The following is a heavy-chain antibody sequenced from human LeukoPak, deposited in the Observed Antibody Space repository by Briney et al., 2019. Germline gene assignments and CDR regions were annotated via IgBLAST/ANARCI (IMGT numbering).Heavy chain of an antibody. CDR2: IDPNSGGT. D-gene: IGHD3-3*01. CDR1: GYTFTDYY. V-gene: IGHV1-2*02. J-gene: IGHJ4*02. Sequence: ASVKVSCKASGYTFTDYYMHWVGQAPGQGLEWMGWIDPNSGGTNYAQKFQGRVTMTRDTSISTAYMELSRLRSDDTAAYYCARGGGAVFGAVNDWGQGTLVTVSS. CDR3: ARGGGAVFGAVND.